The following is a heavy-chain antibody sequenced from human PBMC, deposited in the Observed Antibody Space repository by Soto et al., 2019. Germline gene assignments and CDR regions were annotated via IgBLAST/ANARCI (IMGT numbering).Heavy chain of an antibody. Sequence: QVRLVQSGAEVKKPGASVKVSCKASGYTFTSYAMHWVRQAPGQRLEWMGWINAGNGNTKYSQKFQGRVTITRDTSGSPESMELRSLRSEDTAVYYCARDYGGGRTQQSGGKDYLGQGTLVTVSS. CDR1: GYTFTSYA. CDR3: ARDYGGGRTQQSGGKDY. D-gene: IGHD2-2*01. J-gene: IGHJ4*02. CDR2: INAGNGNT. V-gene: IGHV1-3*01.